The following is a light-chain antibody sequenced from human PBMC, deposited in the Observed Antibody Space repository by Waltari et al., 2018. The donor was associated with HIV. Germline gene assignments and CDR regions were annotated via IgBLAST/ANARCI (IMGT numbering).Light chain of an antibody. V-gene: IGLV2-23*02. CDR2: EVT. CDR3: CSYTGTGVV. Sequence: QSALTQPASVSGSPGQSLTISCPGTRRDSGAYNLVSWYPQNPGTAPKLMIFEVTKRPSGVSDRFSGSRSGNTASLTISGLQAEDEGDYHCCSYTGTGVVFGGGTKLTVL. J-gene: IGLJ2*01. CDR1: RRDSGAYNL.